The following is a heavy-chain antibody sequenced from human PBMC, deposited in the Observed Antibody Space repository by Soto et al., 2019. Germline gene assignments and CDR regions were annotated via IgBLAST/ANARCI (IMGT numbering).Heavy chain of an antibody. CDR2: INQSGTT. CDR3: ARGAPRDSSGLYFYF. V-gene: IGHV4-34*01. CDR1: GGSFIGYY. Sequence: SETLSLTCAVYGGSFIGYYWNWVRQPPGKGLDWIGEINQSGTTNYNPSLKSRVTISIATSKNQFSLKLSSLIATDTAVYYCARGAPRDSSGLYFYFWGQGGLVTVSS. D-gene: IGHD6-19*01. J-gene: IGHJ4*02.